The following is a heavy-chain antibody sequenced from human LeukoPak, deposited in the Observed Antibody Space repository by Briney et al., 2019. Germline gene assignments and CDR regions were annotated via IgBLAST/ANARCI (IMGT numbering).Heavy chain of an antibody. CDR1: GFTFSSYS. CDR2: IRFDGSNK. CDR3: TAEWSGSPPWVYYFDY. V-gene: IGHV3-30*02. D-gene: IGHD1-26*01. J-gene: IGHJ4*02. Sequence: GGSLRLSCAASGFTFSSYSIHWVRQAPGKGPQWVTFIRFDGSNKFYADSVKGRFTISRDNSKNTLYLQMNSLKTEDTAVYYCTAEWSGSPPWVYYFDYWGQGTLVTVSS.